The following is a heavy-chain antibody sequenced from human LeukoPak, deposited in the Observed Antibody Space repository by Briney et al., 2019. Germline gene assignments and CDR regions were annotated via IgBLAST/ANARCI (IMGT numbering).Heavy chain of an antibody. Sequence: GGSLRLSCAASGFTFSTYGTHWGRQAPAGGLEWVAVIRYDGSSELYADSVKGRFIISRDNSKNTLYLQMNSMRAEDTAVYYCARYCSGGSCYAGLFWGQGTLVTVTS. D-gene: IGHD2-15*01. V-gene: IGHV3-33*01. CDR1: GFTFSTYG. CDR3: ARYCSGGSCYAGLF. J-gene: IGHJ4*02. CDR2: IRYDGSSE.